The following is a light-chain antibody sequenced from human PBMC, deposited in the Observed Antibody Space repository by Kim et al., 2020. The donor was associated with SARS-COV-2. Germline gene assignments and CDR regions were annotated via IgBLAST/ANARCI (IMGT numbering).Light chain of an antibody. J-gene: IGLJ3*02. CDR1: SRDVGGYNY. CDR3: SSYTSSSTWV. Sequence: GQSLTISCTGTSRDVGGYNYVSWYQQHPVKAPKLMIYDVSKRPSGVSNRFSGSKSGNTASLTISGLQAEDEADYYCSSYTSSSTWVFGGGTQLTVL. CDR2: DVS. V-gene: IGLV2-14*04.